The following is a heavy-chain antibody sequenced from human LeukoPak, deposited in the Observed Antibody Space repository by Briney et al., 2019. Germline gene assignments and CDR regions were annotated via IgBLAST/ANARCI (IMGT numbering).Heavy chain of an antibody. CDR3: ARVPVYYGMDV. J-gene: IGHJ6*02. CDR2: VYYTGST. V-gene: IGHV4-59*01. CDR1: GASISSFY. Sequence: SETLSLTCTVSGASISSFYWSWIRQPPGKGLEFIGYVYYTGSTNYTPSLESRVTISLDTSKNEFSLKMSSVTAADTAVYYCARVPVYYGMDVWGQGTTVTVSS.